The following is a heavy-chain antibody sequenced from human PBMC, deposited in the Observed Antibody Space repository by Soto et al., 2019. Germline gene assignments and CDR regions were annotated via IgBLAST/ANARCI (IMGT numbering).Heavy chain of an antibody. CDR2: INHSGST. D-gene: IGHD2-2*02. V-gene: IGHV4-34*01. Sequence: SETLSLTCAVYGGSFSGYYWSWIRQPPGKGLEWIGEINHSGSTNYNPSLKSRVTISVDTSKNQFSLKLSSVTAADTAVYYCARGRGCSSSSCYTGNYYYYGMDVWGQGTTVTVSS. J-gene: IGHJ6*02. CDR1: GGSFSGYY. CDR3: ARGRGCSSSSCYTGNYYYYGMDV.